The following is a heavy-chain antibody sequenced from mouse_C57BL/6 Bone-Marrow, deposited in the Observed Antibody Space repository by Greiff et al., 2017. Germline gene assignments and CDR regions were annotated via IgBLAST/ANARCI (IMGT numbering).Heavy chain of an antibody. CDR1: GFTFSDYG. CDR3: ARLDGYCLPFAY. D-gene: IGHD2-3*01. Sequence: EVKLVESGGGLVQPGGSLKLSCAASGFTFSDYGMAWVRQAPRKGPEWVAFISNLAYSIYYADTVTGRFTISRENAKNTLYLEMSTLGYEDTARYYSARLDGYCLPFAYWGQGTLVTVSA. V-gene: IGHV5-15*01. CDR2: ISNLAYSI. J-gene: IGHJ3*01.